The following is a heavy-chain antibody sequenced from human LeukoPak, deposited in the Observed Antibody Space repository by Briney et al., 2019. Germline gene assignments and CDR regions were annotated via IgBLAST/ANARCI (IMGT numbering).Heavy chain of an antibody. V-gene: IGHV3-11*01. CDR2: ITNSGSTI. Sequence: GGSLRLSCAASGFTFSDYNMNWLRQAPGKGLKWVSYITNSGSTIRYADSVKGRFTISRDNAKNSLYLQMNSLRAEDTVVYYCARSIGLTGGGVDVWGEGTTVTVSS. CDR1: GFTFSDYN. D-gene: IGHD3-9*01. J-gene: IGHJ6*04. CDR3: ARSIGLTGGGVDV.